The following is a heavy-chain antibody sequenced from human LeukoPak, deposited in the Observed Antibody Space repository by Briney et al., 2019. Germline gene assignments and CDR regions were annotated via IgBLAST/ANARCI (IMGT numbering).Heavy chain of an antibody. CDR1: GFTFTNYA. V-gene: IGHV3-23*01. CDR2: ISGSGDST. J-gene: IGHJ6*03. CDR3: AKGGDSSGWRLYYYYYMDV. Sequence: TGGSLRLSCAASGFTFTNYAMSWVRQAPGKGLDWVSAISGSGDSTYYADSVKGRFTISRDNSKNTLYLQMNSLRAEDTAVYYCAKGGDSSGWRLYYYYYMDVWGKGTTVTVSS. D-gene: IGHD6-19*01.